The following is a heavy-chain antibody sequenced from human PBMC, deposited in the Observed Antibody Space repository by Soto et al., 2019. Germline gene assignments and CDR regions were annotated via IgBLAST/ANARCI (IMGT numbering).Heavy chain of an antibody. Sequence: EVQLLESGGGLVQPGGSLRLSCAASGFTFSSYAMSWVRQAPGKGLEWVSAISGSGGSTYYADSVKGRFTISRDNSKNTLYLQMNSLRAEDTAVYNCAKVGVVVVAATRLFSWFDPWGQGTLVTVSS. CDR3: AKVGVVVVAATRLFSWFDP. D-gene: IGHD2-15*01. CDR1: GFTFSSYA. V-gene: IGHV3-23*01. CDR2: ISGSGGST. J-gene: IGHJ5*02.